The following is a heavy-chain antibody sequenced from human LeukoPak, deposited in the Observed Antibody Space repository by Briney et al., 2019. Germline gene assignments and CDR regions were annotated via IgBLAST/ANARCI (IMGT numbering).Heavy chain of an antibody. D-gene: IGHD6-19*01. Sequence: GGSLRLSCAASGFTFSNYAMRWVRQAPGKGLEWVSGISGSGDSTYYADSVKGRFAISRDNSKNTLYLQMNSLRAEDTAVYYCARRSGIAVAGAFDYWGQGTLVTVSS. V-gene: IGHV3-23*01. CDR2: ISGSGDST. CDR3: ARRSGIAVAGAFDY. J-gene: IGHJ4*02. CDR1: GFTFSNYA.